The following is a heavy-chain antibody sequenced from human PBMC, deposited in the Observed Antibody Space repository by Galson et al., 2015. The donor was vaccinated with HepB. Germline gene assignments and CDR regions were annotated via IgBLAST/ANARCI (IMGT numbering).Heavy chain of an antibody. CDR2: INAGNGNT. Sequence: SVKVSCKASGYTFTSYAMHWVRQAPGQRLEWMGWINAGNGNTKYSQKFQGRVTITRDTSASTAYMELSSLRSEGTAVYYCARGSGGIAVAGTPFGMDVWGQGTTVTVSS. V-gene: IGHV1-3*01. CDR1: GYTFTSYA. D-gene: IGHD6-19*01. CDR3: ARGSGGIAVAGTPFGMDV. J-gene: IGHJ6*02.